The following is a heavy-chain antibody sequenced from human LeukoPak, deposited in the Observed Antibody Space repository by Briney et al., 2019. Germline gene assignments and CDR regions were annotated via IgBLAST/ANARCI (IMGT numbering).Heavy chain of an antibody. D-gene: IGHD3-9*01. CDR2: ISAYNGNA. Sequence: ASVRVSCKASGYTFTSYGISWVRQAPGQGLEWMGWISAYNGNANYAQKLQGRVTMTTDTSTSTAYMELRSLRSDDTAVYYCARVGRYSPYYYYGMDVWGQGTTVTVSS. CDR3: ARVGRYSPYYYYGMDV. CDR1: GYTFTSYG. J-gene: IGHJ6*02. V-gene: IGHV1-18*01.